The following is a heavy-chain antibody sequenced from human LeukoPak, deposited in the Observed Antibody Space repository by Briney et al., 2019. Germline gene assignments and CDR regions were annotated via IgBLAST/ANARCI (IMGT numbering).Heavy chain of an antibody. CDR1: GYTFTSYY. J-gene: IGHJ4*02. V-gene: IGHV1-46*01. CDR3: AGGGRGGVLRFLEWSPDY. D-gene: IGHD3-3*01. CDR2: INPSGGST. Sequence: ASVKVSCTASGYTFTSYYMHWVRQAPGQGLEWMGIINPSGGSTSYAQKFQDRVTITRDMSTSTVYMELSSLRSEDPAVYYCAGGGRGGVLRFLEWSPDYWGQGTLVTVSS.